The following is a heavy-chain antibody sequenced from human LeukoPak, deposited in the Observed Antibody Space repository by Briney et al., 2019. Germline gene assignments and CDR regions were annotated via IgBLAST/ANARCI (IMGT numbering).Heavy chain of an antibody. CDR1: GGSISSSSSY. J-gene: IGHJ4*02. D-gene: IGHD1-7*01. CDR3: ARESGENYYFDY. V-gene: IGHV4-39*06. CDR2: IYFSGSI. Sequence: SETLSLTCTVSGGSISSSSSYWGWIRQPPGKGLEWIGSIYFSGSIYYNPSLKSRVTISVDPFKNQSALKLTSVTAADTAVYYCARESGENYYFDYWGQGTLVTVSS.